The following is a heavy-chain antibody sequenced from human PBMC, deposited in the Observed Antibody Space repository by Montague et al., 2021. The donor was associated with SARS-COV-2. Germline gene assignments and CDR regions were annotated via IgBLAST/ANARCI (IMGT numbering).Heavy chain of an antibody. V-gene: IGHV4-39*01. Sequence: SETLSLTRTVSGGSISSSSYYWGWIRQPPGKGLEWIGSIFYSGSTXYNPSLKSRVTISVDTSKNQFSLKLSSVTAADTAVYYCASMVRAQVYYFDYWGQGTLVTVSS. CDR2: IFYSGST. CDR3: ASMVRAQVYYFDY. D-gene: IGHD3-10*01. J-gene: IGHJ4*02. CDR1: GGSISSSSYY.